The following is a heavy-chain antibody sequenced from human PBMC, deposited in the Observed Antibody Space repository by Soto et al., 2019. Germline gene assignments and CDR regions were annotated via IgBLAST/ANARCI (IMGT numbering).Heavy chain of an antibody. V-gene: IGHV3-11*06. D-gene: IGHD2-21*02. CDR3: ERGVTDPPFDY. J-gene: IGHJ4*02. CDR2: IRSSSSHT. CDR1: GFAFSDYY. Sequence: QVQLVQSGGGLVKPGGSLRLSCAASGFAFSDYYMTWIRQAPGKGLEWVSYIRSSSSHTNYADSMKGRFTISRDNAKNSLYLQMNSLRAEDTAVYYCERGVTDPPFDYWGQGTLVTVSS.